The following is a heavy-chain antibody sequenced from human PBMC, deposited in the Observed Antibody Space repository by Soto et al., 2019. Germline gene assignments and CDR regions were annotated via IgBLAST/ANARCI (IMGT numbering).Heavy chain of an antibody. Sequence: PSETLSLTCAVYGGSFSGYYWSWIRQPPGKGLEWIGEINHSGSTNYNPSLKSRVTISVDTSKNQFSLKLSSVTAADTAVYYCARGNWRTTSWFDPWGQGTLVTVS. J-gene: IGHJ5*02. CDR2: INHSGST. CDR1: GGSFSGYY. V-gene: IGHV4-34*01. D-gene: IGHD1-20*01. CDR3: ARGNWRTTSWFDP.